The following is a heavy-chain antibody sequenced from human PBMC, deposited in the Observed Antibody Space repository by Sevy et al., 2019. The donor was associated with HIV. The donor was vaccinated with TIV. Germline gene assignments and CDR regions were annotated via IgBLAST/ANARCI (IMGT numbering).Heavy chain of an antibody. CDR2: IYPDDSDT. CDR1: GYSFTSHW. J-gene: IGHJ4*01. V-gene: IGHV5-51*01. CDR3: ATSRSGYFDGSGYYIY. Sequence: GESPKISCQGSGYSFTSHWIAWVRQMPGKGLEWMGIIYPDDSDTRYSPSFQGQVTFSADKSIFTAYLQWSSLKASDTAIYYCATSRSGYFDGSGYYIYWGQGTQVTVSS. D-gene: IGHD3-22*01.